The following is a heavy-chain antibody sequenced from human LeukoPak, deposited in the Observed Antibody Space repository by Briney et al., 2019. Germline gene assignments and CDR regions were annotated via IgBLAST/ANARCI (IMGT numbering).Heavy chain of an antibody. CDR2: ISYDGSNK. Sequence: GGSLRLSCAASGFTFSSYAMHWVRQAPGKGLEWVAVISYDGSNKYYADSVKGRFTISRDNSKNTLYLQMNSLRAEDTAVYYCARDLSGIGYFDYWGQGTLVTVSS. D-gene: IGHD1-26*01. CDR3: ARDLSGIGYFDY. J-gene: IGHJ4*02. CDR1: GFTFSSYA. V-gene: IGHV3-30*04.